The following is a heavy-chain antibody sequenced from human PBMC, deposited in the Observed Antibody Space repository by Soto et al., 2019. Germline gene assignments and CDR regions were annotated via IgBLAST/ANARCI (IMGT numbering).Heavy chain of an antibody. CDR2: IYYTGTT. J-gene: IGHJ3*01. CDR3: ARHEYVSSSYDLLDV. Sequence: SETLSLTCSVSGGSVTNINYFWAWIRQSPGKGLEWIANIYYTGTTFYNPSLRSRVSMTIDSSKNRFSLNLSSVTASDTALYYCARHEYVSSSYDLLDVWGRGTMVTVSS. V-gene: IGHV4-39*01. D-gene: IGHD3-22*01. CDR1: GGSVTNINYF.